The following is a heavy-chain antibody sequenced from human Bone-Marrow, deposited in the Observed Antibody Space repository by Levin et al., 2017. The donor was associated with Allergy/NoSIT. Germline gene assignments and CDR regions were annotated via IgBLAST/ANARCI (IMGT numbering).Heavy chain of an antibody. V-gene: IGHV3-74*01. Sequence: GGPLRLSCAASGVTFSGYWMHWVRQAPGKGLMWVSRINSDGSSTNYADSVKGRFTISRDNAKNTLYLQMNSLRADDTAVYYCARAPFGGFDYWGQGTLVTVSS. CDR2: INSDGSST. J-gene: IGHJ4*02. CDR3: ARAPFGGFDY. CDR1: GVTFSGYW. D-gene: IGHD4-23*01.